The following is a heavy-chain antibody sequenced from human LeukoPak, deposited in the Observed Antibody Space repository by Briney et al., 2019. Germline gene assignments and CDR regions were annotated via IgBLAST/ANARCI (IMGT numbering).Heavy chain of an antibody. Sequence: SETLSPTCTVSGGSISGYYWSWIRQPAGKGLEWIGRIYPSGSTNYNPSLKSRVTMSADTSKNQFSLKLSSVIAADTAVYFCARQVVAVAGTGYFDYWGQGTLVTVSS. CDR1: GGSISGYY. CDR2: IYPSGST. J-gene: IGHJ4*02. D-gene: IGHD6-19*01. CDR3: ARQVVAVAGTGYFDY. V-gene: IGHV4-4*07.